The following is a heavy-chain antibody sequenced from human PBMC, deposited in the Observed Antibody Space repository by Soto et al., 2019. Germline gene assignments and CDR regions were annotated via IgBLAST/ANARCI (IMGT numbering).Heavy chain of an antibody. J-gene: IGHJ3*02. V-gene: IGHV1-18*01. CDR3: ATPAWLLLRFNSAGLGPFDI. Sequence: ASVKVSCKASGYTFTSYGISWVRQAPGQGLECLGWISAYNGNTNYAQKLQGRVTMTTDTSTSTAYMELRSLRSDDAAVYYCATPAWLLLRFNSAGLGPFDIWGQGTMVTVSS. CDR1: GYTFTSYG. D-gene: IGHD3-22*01. CDR2: ISAYNGNT.